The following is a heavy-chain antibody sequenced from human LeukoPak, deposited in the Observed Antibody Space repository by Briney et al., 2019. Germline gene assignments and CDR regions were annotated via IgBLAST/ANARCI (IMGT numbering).Heavy chain of an antibody. CDR1: GVSFNDYY. J-gene: IGHJ4*02. D-gene: IGHD4-17*01. V-gene: IGHV4-34*01. CDR3: TRMTTGHDY. CDR2: INHSGYT. Sequence: TSETLSLTCAVSGVSFNDYYWSWVRQTPGKGLEWIGEINHSGYTNDSPSLKSRVTISIDTSRKQFSLNLRSVTVADTGIYYCTRMTTGHDYWGQGTLVTASS.